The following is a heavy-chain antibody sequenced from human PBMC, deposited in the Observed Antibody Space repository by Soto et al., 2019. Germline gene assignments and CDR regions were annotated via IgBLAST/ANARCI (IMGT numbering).Heavy chain of an antibody. D-gene: IGHD6-6*01. CDR1: GFTFNNFA. J-gene: IGHJ4*02. CDR3: AKNIHSSSGVDY. CDR2: ISGGGDAT. V-gene: IGHV3-23*01. Sequence: EVQVLESGGGLGQPGGSLRLSCAATGFTFNNFAMNWVRQGPGKGLEWVSGISGGGDATRYADSVKGRFTISRDNAESMVYLDMYSLIPDDTAIYYCAKNIHSSSGVDYWGQGTTVTVSS.